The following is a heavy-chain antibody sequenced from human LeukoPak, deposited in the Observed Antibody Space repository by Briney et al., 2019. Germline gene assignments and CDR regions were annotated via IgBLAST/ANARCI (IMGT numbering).Heavy chain of an antibody. V-gene: IGHV3-21*01. CDR2: ISSSGSYI. Sequence: GGSLGLSCAASGFTFTSYTMNWVRQAPGKGLEWVSDISSSGSYIDYADSVKGRFTISRDNAKNSLFLQMNSLRAEDTAVYYCARSLIADGAFDIWGQGTMVTVSS. D-gene: IGHD2-21*01. CDR3: ARSLIADGAFDI. J-gene: IGHJ3*02. CDR1: GFTFTSYT.